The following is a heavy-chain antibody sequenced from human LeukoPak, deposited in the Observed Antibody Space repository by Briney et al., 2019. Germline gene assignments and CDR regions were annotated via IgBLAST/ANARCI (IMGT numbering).Heavy chain of an antibody. V-gene: IGHV1-69*05. CDR2: TIPIFGTA. Sequence: SVKVSCKASGGTFSSYAISWVRQAPGQGLEWMGRTIPIFGTANYAQKFQGRVTITTDESTSTAYMELSSLRSEDTAVYYCARDYARRGSWEYYFDYWGQGTLVTVSS. D-gene: IGHD1-26*01. J-gene: IGHJ4*02. CDR1: GGTFSSYA. CDR3: ARDYARRGSWEYYFDY.